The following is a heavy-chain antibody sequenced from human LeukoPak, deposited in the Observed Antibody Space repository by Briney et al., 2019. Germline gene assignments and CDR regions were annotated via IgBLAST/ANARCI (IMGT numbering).Heavy chain of an antibody. CDR1: GFTFSSYG. CDR2: ISYDGSNK. V-gene: IGHV3-30*18. J-gene: IGHJ4*02. Sequence: GRSLRLSCAASGFTFSSYGMHWVRQAPGKGLEWVAVISYDGSNKYYADSVKGRFTISRDNSKNTLYLQMNSLRVKDTAVYYCAKDQSGWSGYATPGYWGQGTLVTVSS. CDR3: AKDQSGWSGYATPGY. D-gene: IGHD5-12*01.